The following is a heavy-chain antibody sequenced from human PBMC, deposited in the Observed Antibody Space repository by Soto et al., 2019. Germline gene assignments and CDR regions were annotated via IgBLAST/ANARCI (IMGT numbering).Heavy chain of an antibody. CDR1: GFTFNYYD. J-gene: IGHJ4*01. CDR3: ATSSERLSMATLGGLIPLGFD. V-gene: IGHV3-23*01. Sequence: EAQLLESGGGLVQPGGSLRLSCVASGFTFNYYDVSWVRRAPGKGLEWVSTISDTGGDTYYGDSVKGRFSISRDKSRSTVFLQMYSLTVDDTALYYCATSSERLSMATLGGLIPLGFD. D-gene: IGHD3-16*02. CDR2: ISDTGGDT.